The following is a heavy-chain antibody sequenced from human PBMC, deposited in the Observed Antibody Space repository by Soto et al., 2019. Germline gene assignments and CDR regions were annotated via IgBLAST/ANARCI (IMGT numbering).Heavy chain of an antibody. CDR1: GGTFSSYA. V-gene: IGHV1-69*01. Sequence: QVQLVQSGAEVKKPGSSVKVSCKASGGTFSSYAISWVRQAPGQGLEWMGGIIPIFGTANYAQTFQGRVTITADESTSTAYMELSSLRSEDTAVYYCAREDKGYSSSGYRLEENWFGPWGQGTLVTVSS. J-gene: IGHJ5*02. D-gene: IGHD6-13*01. CDR3: AREDKGYSSSGYRLEENWFGP. CDR2: IIPIFGTA.